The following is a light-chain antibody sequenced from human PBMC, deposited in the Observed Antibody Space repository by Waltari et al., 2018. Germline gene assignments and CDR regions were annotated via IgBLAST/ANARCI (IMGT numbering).Light chain of an antibody. CDR2: LNTDGSH. J-gene: IGLJ3*02. CDR1: SGHSRYA. V-gene: IGLV4-69*01. Sequence: QIVLTQSPSASASMGASVKLTCTLSSGHSRYAIAWHQQQPQKGPRYLMNLNTDGSHSKGDGIPDRFSGSRSGAEGYLTISSLQSDDEADYYCQTWGTGIMVFGGGTKLTVL. CDR3: QTWGTGIMV.